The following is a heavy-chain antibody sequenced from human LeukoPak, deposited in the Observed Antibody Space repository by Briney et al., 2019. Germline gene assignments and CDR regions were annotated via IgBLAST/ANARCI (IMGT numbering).Heavy chain of an antibody. CDR3: ARTLYYYDSSGYYNTGDDAFDI. V-gene: IGHV2-70*04. Sequence: ESGPTQVNPTQTLTLNCTFSGFSLSTSGMRVSWIRQPLGKALEWLARINWAGDKFYITSLKPRLPLPKDTAKNQVVLTMPNIDPVDPATYYCARTLYYYDSSGYYNTGDDAFDIWGQGTMVTVSS. CDR1: GFSLSTSGMR. J-gene: IGHJ3*02. D-gene: IGHD3-22*01. CDR2: INWAGDK.